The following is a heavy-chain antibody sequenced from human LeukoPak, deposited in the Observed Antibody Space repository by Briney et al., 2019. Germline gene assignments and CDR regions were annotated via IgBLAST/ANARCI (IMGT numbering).Heavy chain of an antibody. V-gene: IGHV1-2*02. D-gene: IGHD1-26*01. J-gene: IGHJ4*02. Sequence: ASVKVSCKASGYTLSGYYMHWVRQAPGQGLESMGWINSNSGARNYAPNFQGRVTFSRDNAISTAYMELSNLRSDDTATYFCARGRGGATTGFDHWGQGTLVTVAS. CDR1: GYTLSGYY. CDR2: INSNSGAR. CDR3: ARGRGGATTGFDH.